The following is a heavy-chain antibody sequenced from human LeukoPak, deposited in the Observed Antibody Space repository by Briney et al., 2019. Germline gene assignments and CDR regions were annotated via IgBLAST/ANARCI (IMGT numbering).Heavy chain of an antibody. CDR1: GYTFTGYY. CDR2: INPNSGGT. D-gene: IGHD3-16*01. V-gene: IGHV1-2*06. CDR3: ARDPTWGSRRRENY. Sequence: ASAKVSCKASGYTFTGYYMHWVRQAPGQGLEWMGRINPNSGGTNYAQKFQGRVTMTRDTSISTAYMELSRLRSDDTAVYYCARDPTWGSRRRENYWGQGTLVTVSS. J-gene: IGHJ4*02.